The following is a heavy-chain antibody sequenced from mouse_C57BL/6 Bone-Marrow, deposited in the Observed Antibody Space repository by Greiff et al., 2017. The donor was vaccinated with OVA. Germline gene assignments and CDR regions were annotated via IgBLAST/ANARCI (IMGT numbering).Heavy chain of an antibody. Sequence: VQRVESGPGLVQPSQSLSITCTVSGFSLTSYGVHWVRQSPGKGLEWLGVIWSGGSTDYNAAFISRLSISKDNSKSQVFFKMNSLQADDTAIYYCARNLRRRFAYWGQGTLVTVSA. CDR3: ARNLRRRFAY. CDR1: GFSLTSYG. J-gene: IGHJ3*01. CDR2: IWSGGST. V-gene: IGHV2-2*01. D-gene: IGHD2-12*01.